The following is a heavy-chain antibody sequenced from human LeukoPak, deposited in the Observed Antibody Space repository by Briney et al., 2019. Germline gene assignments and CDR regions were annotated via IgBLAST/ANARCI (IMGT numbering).Heavy chain of an antibody. CDR1: GYTFTNFY. CDR2: INPSGGNT. V-gene: IGHV1-46*01. J-gene: IGHJ5*02. D-gene: IGHD3-22*01. Sequence: ASVKVSCKASGYTFTNFYMHWVRQAPGQGLEWMGIINPSGGNTSYAQKFQDRVTMTRDMSTSTVYMELSSLRSEDTAVYYCARDLYYYDSSGYHAYNWFDPWGQGTLVTVSS. CDR3: ARDLYYYDSSGYHAYNWFDP.